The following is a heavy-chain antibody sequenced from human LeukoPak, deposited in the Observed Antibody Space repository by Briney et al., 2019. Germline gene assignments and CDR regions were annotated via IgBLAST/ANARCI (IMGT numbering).Heavy chain of an antibody. CDR1: GASIRSGDYY. J-gene: IGHJ4*02. CDR2: IYDSGST. D-gene: IGHD1-26*01. CDR3: ARPLTRGGTYYV. Sequence: SETLSLTCTVSGASIRSGDYYWSWIRQPPGKGLEWIGYIYDSGSTYYNPSLKSRVTISVDTSKNQLSLKLSSVTAADTAVYYCARPLTRGGTYYVWGQGTLVTVSS. V-gene: IGHV4-30-4*01.